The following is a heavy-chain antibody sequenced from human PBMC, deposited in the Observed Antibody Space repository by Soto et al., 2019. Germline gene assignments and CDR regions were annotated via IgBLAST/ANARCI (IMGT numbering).Heavy chain of an antibody. CDR2: VYHNGGP. CDR3: ARQPRSMTDATDAFVI. Sequence: SETLSLTCAVSDGFISSSNYWSWVRQPPGKGLEWIGKVYHNGGPSYNPSLKSRVTISVDTSKNQFSLKLSSVTAADTAVYYCARQPRSMTDATDAFVIWGQGTMVTV. D-gene: IGHD6-6*01. V-gene: IGHV4-4*02. CDR1: DGFISSSNY. J-gene: IGHJ3*02.